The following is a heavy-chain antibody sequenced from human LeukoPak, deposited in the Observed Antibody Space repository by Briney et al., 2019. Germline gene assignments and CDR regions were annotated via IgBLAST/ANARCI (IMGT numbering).Heavy chain of an antibody. CDR3: AKQGRDWLRDYYYYMDV. CDR2: ISGSGGST. J-gene: IGHJ6*03. V-gene: IGHV3-23*01. CDR1: GFTFSSYG. Sequence: GGTLRLSCAASGFTFSSYGMSWVRQAPGKGLEWVSAISGSGGSTYYADSVKGRFTISRDNSKNTLYLRMNSLRAEDTAVYYCAKQGRDWLRDYYYYMDVWGKGTTVTISS. D-gene: IGHD3-9*01.